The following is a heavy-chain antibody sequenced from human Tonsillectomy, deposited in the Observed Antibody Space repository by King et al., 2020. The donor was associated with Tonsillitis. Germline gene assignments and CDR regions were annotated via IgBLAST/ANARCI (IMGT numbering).Heavy chain of an antibody. V-gene: IGHV1-2*02. CDR2: INPNRGGT. Sequence: VPLVSSGAAVKQPGASVKVSCTASGSTFTGYYLHWVRPAPGQGLEWLGWINPNRGGTNYAQKFQGRVTMPRDTSINTDYMELRRLRSDDTAGEDWARDGGRRGDSDKHNGGEPGGKGTRGT. CDR3: ARDGGRRGDSDKHNGGEP. D-gene: IGHD1-14*01. J-gene: IGHJ4*02. CDR1: GSTFTGYY.